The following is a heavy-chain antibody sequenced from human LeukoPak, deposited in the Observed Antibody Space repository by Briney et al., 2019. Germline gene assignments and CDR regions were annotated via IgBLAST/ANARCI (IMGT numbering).Heavy chain of an antibody. V-gene: IGHV4-59*11. CDR2: IYYSGST. Sequence: PSETLSLTCTVSGGSISSHYWSWIRQPPGKGLERIGYIYYSGSTNYNPSLKSRVTISVDTSKNQFSLKLSSVTAADTAVYYCVSYSGYDRTADLNWFDPWGQGTLVTVSS. CDR1: GGSISSHY. J-gene: IGHJ5*02. D-gene: IGHD5-12*01. CDR3: VSYSGYDRTADLNWFDP.